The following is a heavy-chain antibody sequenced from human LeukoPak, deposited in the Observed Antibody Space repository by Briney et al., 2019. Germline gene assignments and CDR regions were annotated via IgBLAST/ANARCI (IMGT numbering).Heavy chain of an antibody. D-gene: IGHD3-16*01. CDR2: IYPGDSDT. CDR1: GYSFRNYW. CDR3: ARRSLSGTFYYMDV. J-gene: IGHJ6*03. V-gene: IGHV5-51*01. Sequence: GESLKISCKGSGYSFRNYWIAWVRQMPGKGLEWMGIIYPGDSDTRYTPSFQGQVTISADKSISTAYLQWASLQASDTAMYYCARRSLSGTFYYMDVWGKGTTVTVS.